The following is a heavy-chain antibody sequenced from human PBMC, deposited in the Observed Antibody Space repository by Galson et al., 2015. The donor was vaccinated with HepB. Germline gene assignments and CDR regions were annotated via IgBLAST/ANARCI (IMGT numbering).Heavy chain of an antibody. Sequence: QSGAEVKKPGESLKISCKASGYTFTSYHIHRVRQAPGQGLEWMGMISPSGGTTTYAQKFQGRVTMTRDSSTSTVYMEVSSLRSEDTAVYFCARRAHFAVDVWGQGTTVTVSS. CDR3: ARRAHFAVDV. CDR1: GYTFTSYH. V-gene: IGHV1-46*01. CDR2: ISPSGGTT. J-gene: IGHJ6*02.